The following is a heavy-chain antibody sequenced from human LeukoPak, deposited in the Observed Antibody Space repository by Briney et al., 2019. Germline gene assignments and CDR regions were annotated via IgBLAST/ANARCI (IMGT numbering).Heavy chain of an antibody. Sequence: SVKVSCKASGYTFTGYYMHWVRQAPGQGLEWMGWINPNSCGTNYAQKFQGSVTMTRDTSISTAYMELIRLRSDDTAVYYCARDVSSSWYLNAFDIWCQGTMVTVSS. CDR1: GYTFTGYY. D-gene: IGHD6-13*01. J-gene: IGHJ3*02. CDR3: ARDVSSSWYLNAFDI. V-gene: IGHV1-2*02. CDR2: INPNSCGT.